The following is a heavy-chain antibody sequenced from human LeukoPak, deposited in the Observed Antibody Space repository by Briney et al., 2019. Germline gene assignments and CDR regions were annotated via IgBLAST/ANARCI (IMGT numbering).Heavy chain of an antibody. CDR2: ISYDGSNK. J-gene: IGHJ4*02. V-gene: IGHV3-30*04. CDR1: GFTFSSYA. CDR3: ARDRGFSGSYPFLDY. D-gene: IGHD3-10*01. Sequence: PWGSLRLSCAASGFTFSSYAMHWVRQAPGKGLEWVAVISYDGSNKYYADSVKGRFTISRDNSKNTLYLQMNSLRAEDTAVYCCARDRGFSGSYPFLDYWGQGTLVTVSS.